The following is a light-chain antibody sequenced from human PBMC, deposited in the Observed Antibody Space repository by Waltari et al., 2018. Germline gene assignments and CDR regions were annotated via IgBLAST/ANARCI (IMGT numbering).Light chain of an antibody. CDR2: MSN. V-gene: IGLV1-47*01. CDR1: NPNTGSNY. Sequence: QSVLTPPPSASGTPGPRVPISCSGRNPNTGSNYVYWYQQLPGTTPKLVIYMSNQRPSGFPDRFSGSKSGTSASLAISGLRSDDEADYYCAAWDDSLNVILFGGGTKLTVL. CDR3: AAWDDSLNVIL. J-gene: IGLJ2*01.